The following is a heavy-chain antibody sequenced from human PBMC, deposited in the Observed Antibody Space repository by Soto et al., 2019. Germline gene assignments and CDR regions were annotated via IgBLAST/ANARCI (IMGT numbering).Heavy chain of an antibody. CDR1: NGSVSGYY. CDR3: ARLHGYCISSSCHGHYAMDV. V-gene: IGHV4-59*04. D-gene: IGHD2-2*01. CDR2: IYYSGTT. J-gene: IGHJ6*02. Sequence: SETLSLTCTVSNGSVSGYYWSWVRQSPGKGLEWIGYIYYSGTTYYNPSLNSRVTVSVDTSKNQFSLKVTSVTAADTAVYYCARLHGYCISSSCHGHYAMDVWGQGTTVTVSS.